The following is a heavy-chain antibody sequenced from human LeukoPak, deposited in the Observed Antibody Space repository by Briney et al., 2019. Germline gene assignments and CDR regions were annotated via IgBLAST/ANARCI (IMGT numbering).Heavy chain of an antibody. CDR1: GYIFTSYV. CDR2: ISAYNGNT. J-gene: IGHJ4*02. Sequence: GASVKVSFKASGYIFTSYVISWVRQAPGQGLEWMGWISAYNGNTNYAQKLQGRVTMTTDTSTSTAYIELRSLRSDDTAVYYCARIAAAGNFFDYWGQGTLVTVSS. V-gene: IGHV1-18*01. D-gene: IGHD6-13*01. CDR3: ARIAAAGNFFDY.